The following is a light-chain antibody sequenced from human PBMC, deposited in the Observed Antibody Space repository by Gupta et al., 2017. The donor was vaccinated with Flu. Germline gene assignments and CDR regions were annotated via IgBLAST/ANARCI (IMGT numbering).Light chain of an antibody. CDR1: SSNIGNSY. V-gene: IGLV1-51*02. CDR2: ENT. J-gene: IGLJ3*02. Sequence: QSVLTQPPSVSAAPGQKVTISCSGSSSNIGNSYVSWYQQLPGTAPNRLIFENTKRPSGIPDRFSGSKSGTSATLGITGVQTGDEADYYCATLDSSRGAVVFGGGTNLTVL. CDR3: ATLDSSRGAVV.